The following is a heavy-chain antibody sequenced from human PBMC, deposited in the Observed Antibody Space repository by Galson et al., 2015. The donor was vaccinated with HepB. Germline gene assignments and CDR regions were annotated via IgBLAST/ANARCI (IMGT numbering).Heavy chain of an antibody. CDR3: ARDESLGDGDAFDI. J-gene: IGHJ3*02. D-gene: IGHD5-24*01. Sequence: SGFTFSRYSMNWVRQAPGKGLDWVSSIDSSSTYIYCADSVRGRFTISRHNAKNSLYLQMNSLRAEDTAVYYCARDESLGDGDAFDIWGQGTMVTVSS. CDR2: IDSSSTYI. V-gene: IGHV3-21*01. CDR1: GFTFSRYS.